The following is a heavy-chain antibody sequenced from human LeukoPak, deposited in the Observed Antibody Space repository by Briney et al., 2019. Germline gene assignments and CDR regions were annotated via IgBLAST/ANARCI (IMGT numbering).Heavy chain of an antibody. CDR2: IYYSGST. J-gene: IGHJ6*02. D-gene: IGHD3-22*01. V-gene: IGHV4-59*08. CDR3: ARHGLFLYDSGGYYSYYYYGMDV. CDR1: GGSISSYY. Sequence: PSETLSLTCTVSGGSISSYYWSWIRQPPGKGLEWIEYIYYSGSTNYNPSLKSRVTISVDTSKNQFSLKLSYVTAADTAVYYCARHGLFLYDSGGYYSYYYYGMDVWGQGTTVTVSS.